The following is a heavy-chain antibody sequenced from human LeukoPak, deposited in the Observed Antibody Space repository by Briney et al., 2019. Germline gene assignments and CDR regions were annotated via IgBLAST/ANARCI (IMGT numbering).Heavy chain of an antibody. CDR1: GFTFSSYW. V-gene: IGHV3-21*01. CDR2: ISSSSSYI. J-gene: IGHJ4*02. D-gene: IGHD2-2*02. Sequence: GGSLRLSCAASGFTFSSYWMNWVRQAPGKGLELVSSISSSSSYIYYADSVKGRFTISRDNAKNSLYLQMNSLRAEDTAVYYCARGQFDLGYCSSTSCYTVYFDYWGQGTLVTVSS. CDR3: ARGQFDLGYCSSTSCYTVYFDY.